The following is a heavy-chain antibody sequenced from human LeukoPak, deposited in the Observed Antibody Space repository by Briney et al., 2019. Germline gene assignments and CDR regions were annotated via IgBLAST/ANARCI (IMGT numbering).Heavy chain of an antibody. CDR1: GVTFGSHG. J-gene: IGHJ4*02. V-gene: IGHV3-33*01. Sequence: SGGSLRLSCAASGVTFGSHGMHWVRRAPGKGLEWVALIWYDGSKQYYADSVMGRFTISRDNSRNTLYLQMNSLRAEDTAVYYCARLRGSYMDSWGQGTLVTVSS. D-gene: IGHD5-12*01. CDR3: ARLRGSYMDS. CDR2: IWYDGSKQ.